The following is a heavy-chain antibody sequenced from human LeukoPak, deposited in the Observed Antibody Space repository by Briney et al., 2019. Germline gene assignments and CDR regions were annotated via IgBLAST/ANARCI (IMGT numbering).Heavy chain of an antibody. D-gene: IGHD1-7*01. V-gene: IGHV4-4*09. CDR3: ARHGYITGTTY. J-gene: IGHJ4*02. Sequence: SETLSLICTVSGGSISSYYWSWIRQPPGKGLEWIGYIYTSGSTNYNPSLKSRVTISVDTSKNQFSLKLSSVTAADTAVYYCARHGYITGTTYWGQGTLVTVSS. CDR1: GGSISSYY. CDR2: IYTSGST.